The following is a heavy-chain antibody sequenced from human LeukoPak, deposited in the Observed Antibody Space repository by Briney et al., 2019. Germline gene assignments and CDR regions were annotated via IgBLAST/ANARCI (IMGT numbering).Heavy chain of an antibody. D-gene: IGHD2-15*01. J-gene: IGHJ4*02. Sequence: SETLSLTCTVSGGSISSRSYYWGWIPQPPGKGLEWIGSIYYSGSTYYNPSLKSRVTISVDTSKNQFSLKLSSVTAADTAVYYCARLYCSSGICYLDYWGQGNLVTVSS. CDR2: IYYSGST. CDR1: GGSISSRSYY. CDR3: ARLYCSSGICYLDY. V-gene: IGHV4-39*01.